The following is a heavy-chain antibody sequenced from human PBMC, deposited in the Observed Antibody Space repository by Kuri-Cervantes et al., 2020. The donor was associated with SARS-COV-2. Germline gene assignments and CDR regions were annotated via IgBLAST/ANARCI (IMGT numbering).Heavy chain of an antibody. D-gene: IGHD2-2*01. CDR3: ARGRWTVVVPAARYNWFDP. CDR1: GGSFSGYY. Sequence: GSLRLSCAVYGGSFSGYYWSWIRQPPGKGLEWIGEINHSGSTNYNPSLKSRVTISVDTSKNQFSLKLSSVTAADTAVYYCARGRWTVVVPAARYNWFDPWGQGTLVTGAS. J-gene: IGHJ5*02. CDR2: INHSGST. V-gene: IGHV4-34*01.